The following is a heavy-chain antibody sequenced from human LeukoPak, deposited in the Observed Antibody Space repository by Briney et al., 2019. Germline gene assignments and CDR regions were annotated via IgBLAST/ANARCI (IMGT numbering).Heavy chain of an antibody. D-gene: IGHD6-13*01. CDR1: GFTFSSYG. Sequence: GGSLRLSCAASGFTFSSYGMSWVRQAPGKGLEWVSAISGSGGSTYYADSVKGRFTISRDNSKNTLYLQMNSLRAEDTAVYYCAKDPLYSSSWYNYWGQGTLVTVSS. V-gene: IGHV3-23*01. CDR3: AKDPLYSSSWYNY. CDR2: ISGSGGST. J-gene: IGHJ4*02.